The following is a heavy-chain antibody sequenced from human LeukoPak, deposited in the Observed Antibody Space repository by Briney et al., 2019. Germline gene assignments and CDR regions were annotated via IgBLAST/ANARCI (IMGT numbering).Heavy chain of an antibody. CDR2: IYTSGST. CDR3: ARVRQNYYDSSGYFDY. Sequence: SETLSLTCTVSGGSISSGSYYWSWIRRPAGKGLEWIGRIYTSGSTNYNPSLKSRVTISVDTSKNQFSLKLSSVTAADTAVYYCARVRQNYYDSSGYFDYWGQGTLVTVSS. V-gene: IGHV4-61*02. J-gene: IGHJ4*02. CDR1: GGSISSGSYY. D-gene: IGHD3-22*01.